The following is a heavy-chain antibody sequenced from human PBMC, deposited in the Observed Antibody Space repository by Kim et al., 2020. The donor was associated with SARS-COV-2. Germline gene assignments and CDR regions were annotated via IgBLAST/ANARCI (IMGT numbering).Heavy chain of an antibody. Sequence: SLRLSCAASGFTFSSYGMHWVRQAPGKGLEWVAVIWYDGSNKYYADSVKGRFTISRDNSKNTLYLQMNSLRAEDTAVYYCAKDPALRYFDWLEYGMDVWGQGTTVTVSS. J-gene: IGHJ6*02. V-gene: IGHV3-33*06. CDR1: GFTFSSYG. D-gene: IGHD3-9*01. CDR3: AKDPALRYFDWLEYGMDV. CDR2: IWYDGSNK.